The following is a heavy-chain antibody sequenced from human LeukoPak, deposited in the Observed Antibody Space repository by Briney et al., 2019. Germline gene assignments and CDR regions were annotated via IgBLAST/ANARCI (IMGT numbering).Heavy chain of an antibody. CDR1: GYTFTGNY. CDR3: TRAAYCSGGSCSDWFDP. CDR2: INPNSGGT. D-gene: IGHD2-15*01. Sequence: ASVKVSCKASGYTFTGNYMYWVRQAPGQGLEWMGWINPNSGGTNHAQKFQGRVTMTRDTSISTAYMELSRLRSDDTAVYYCTRAAYCSGGSCSDWFDPWGQGTLVTVSS. V-gene: IGHV1-2*02. J-gene: IGHJ5*02.